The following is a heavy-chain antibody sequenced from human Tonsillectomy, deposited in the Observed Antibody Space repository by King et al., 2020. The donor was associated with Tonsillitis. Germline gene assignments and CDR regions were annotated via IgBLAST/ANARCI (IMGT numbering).Heavy chain of an antibody. CDR2: IYHSGST. CDR3: ARDGLRFLEWLLDYYGMDV. Sequence: VQLQESGPGLVKPSETLSLTCTVSGSSISSGYYWGWIRPPPGKGLEGIGSIYHSGSTYYNPSLKSRVTISVDTSKNQFSLKLSSVTAADTAVYYCARDGLRFLEWLLDYYGMDVWGQGTTVTVSS. V-gene: IGHV4-38-2*02. CDR1: GSSISSGYY. J-gene: IGHJ6*02. D-gene: IGHD3-3*01.